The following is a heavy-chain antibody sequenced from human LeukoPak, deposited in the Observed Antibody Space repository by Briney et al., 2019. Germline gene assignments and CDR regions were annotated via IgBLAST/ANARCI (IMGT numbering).Heavy chain of an antibody. CDR1: GFTFSGYW. V-gene: IGHV3-7*01. J-gene: IGHJ4*02. CDR3: ASVRQIGSGWSRYY. D-gene: IGHD6-19*01. Sequence: GGSLRLSCAASGFTFSGYWVTWVRQAPGKGLEWVANINPASSEKYYVGSVKGRFTISRDNAKNSLYLQMNSLRAEDTAVYYCASVRQIGSGWSRYYWGQGTLVTVSS. CDR2: INPASSEK.